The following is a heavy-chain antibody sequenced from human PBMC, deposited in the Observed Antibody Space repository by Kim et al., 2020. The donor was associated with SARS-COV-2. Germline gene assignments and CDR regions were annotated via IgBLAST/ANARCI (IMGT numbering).Heavy chain of an antibody. Sequence: GGSLRLSCAASGFTFDDYAMHWVRQAPGKGLEWVSGISWNSGSIGYADSVKGRFTISRDNAKNSLYLQMNSLRAEDTALYYCAKLPSTSMMMADYWGQGTLLTVPS. J-gene: IGHJ4*02. CDR2: ISWNSGSI. V-gene: IGHV3-9*01. CDR1: GFTFDDYA. CDR3: AKLPSTSMMMADY. D-gene: IGHD3-16*01.